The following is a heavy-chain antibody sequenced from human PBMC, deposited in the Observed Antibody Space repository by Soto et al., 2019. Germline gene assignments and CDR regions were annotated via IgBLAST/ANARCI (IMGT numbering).Heavy chain of an antibody. V-gene: IGHV4-59*01. Sequence: SETLSLPWSVFGGSISSYYWILIRKPPGKGLEWIGYIYYSGSTNYNPSLKSRVTISVDTSKNQLSLKLSSVTAADTAVYYCARGGIAAAGLFDYWGQGTLVTVYS. CDR3: ARGGIAAAGLFDY. CDR1: GGSISSYY. CDR2: IYYSGST. J-gene: IGHJ4*02. D-gene: IGHD6-13*01.